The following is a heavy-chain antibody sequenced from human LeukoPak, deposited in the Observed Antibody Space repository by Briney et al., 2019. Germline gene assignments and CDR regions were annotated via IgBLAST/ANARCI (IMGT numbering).Heavy chain of an antibody. Sequence: SETLSLTCTVSGGSISSYYWSWIRQPPGKGLEWIGYIYYSGSTNYNPSLKSRVTISVDTSKNQFSLKLSSVTAADTAVYYCASLYGDYKESLAFDIWGQGTMVTVSS. CDR2: IYYSGST. V-gene: IGHV4-59*08. CDR1: GGSISSYY. J-gene: IGHJ3*02. CDR3: ASLYGDYKESLAFDI. D-gene: IGHD4-17*01.